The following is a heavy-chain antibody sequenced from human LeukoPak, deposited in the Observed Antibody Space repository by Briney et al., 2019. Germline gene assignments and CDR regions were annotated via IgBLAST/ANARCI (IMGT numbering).Heavy chain of an antibody. CDR1: GYTFNSYG. D-gene: IGHD2-15*01. J-gene: IGHJ4*02. V-gene: IGHV1-18*01. CDR3: ARTRCTGGSCYDY. CDR2: ISTYNGDT. Sequence: ASVKVSCKASGYTFNSYGISWGRQAPGQGHEWVGWISTYNGDTKYAEKPQSRVTMTTDTSTTTAYMELTSLTSDDTAMYYCARTRCTGGSCYDYWGQGTLVTVSS.